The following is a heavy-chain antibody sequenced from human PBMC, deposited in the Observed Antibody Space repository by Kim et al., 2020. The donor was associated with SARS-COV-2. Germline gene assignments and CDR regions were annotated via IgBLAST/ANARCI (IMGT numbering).Heavy chain of an antibody. CDR3: ARSLAGGFGELSSGMDV. Sequence: VKGRYTSARDNAKTSLYLQMNSLRAEDTAVYYCARSLAGGFGELSSGMDVWGQGTTVTVSS. D-gene: IGHD3-10*01. V-gene: IGHV3-11*06. J-gene: IGHJ6*02.